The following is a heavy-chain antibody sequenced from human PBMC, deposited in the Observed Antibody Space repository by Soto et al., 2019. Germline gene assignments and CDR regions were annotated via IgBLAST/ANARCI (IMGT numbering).Heavy chain of an antibody. CDR3: AKNGHPPYYYYGMDV. Sequence: QGQLVQSGAEVKQPGASVKVSCKASGYTFSTYGISLVRQAPGQGLEWMGWISGYNGDANYAQKFQGRVTMTIDTSTTTAYLELRRLTYDDTAVYFCAKNGHPPYYYYGMDVWGQGTTVTVSS. D-gene: IGHD2-8*01. CDR1: GYTFSTYG. V-gene: IGHV1-18*01. CDR2: ISGYNGDA. J-gene: IGHJ6*02.